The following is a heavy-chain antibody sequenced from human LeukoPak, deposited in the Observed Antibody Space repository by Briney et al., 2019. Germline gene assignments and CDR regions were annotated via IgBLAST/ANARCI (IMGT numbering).Heavy chain of an antibody. V-gene: IGHV4-61*05. Sequence: SETLSLTCTDSGGSISSSSYYWGWIRQPPGKGLEWIGYIYYSGSTNYNPSLKSRVTISIDTSKNQFSLKLSSVTAADTAVYYCARLITMVRGVIITRAWFDPWGQGTLVTVSS. D-gene: IGHD3-10*01. CDR1: GGSISSSSYY. J-gene: IGHJ5*02. CDR2: IYYSGST. CDR3: ARLITMVRGVIITRAWFDP.